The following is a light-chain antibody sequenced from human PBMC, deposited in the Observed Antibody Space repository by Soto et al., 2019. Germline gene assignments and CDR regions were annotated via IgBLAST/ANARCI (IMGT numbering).Light chain of an antibody. J-gene: IGKJ1*01. CDR3: LHYKDWPRWT. CDR1: QSVSNN. V-gene: IGKV3-15*01. CDR2: GAS. Sequence: EIVMTQSPATLSVSPGERVTLSCRASQSVSNNLAWYQQQPGQAPRILIYGASTTATGIPARFSGSGSGTEFTLTISSLQSEDFAVYYCLHYKDWPRWTFGQGTKVDI.